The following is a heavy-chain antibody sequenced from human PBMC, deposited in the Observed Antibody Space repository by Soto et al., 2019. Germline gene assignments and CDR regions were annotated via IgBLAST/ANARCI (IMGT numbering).Heavy chain of an antibody. D-gene: IGHD1-1*01. V-gene: IGHV1-3*01. Sequence: QVQLVQSGAEVKKPGASVKISCQASGFTFSDTLINWVRQGPGQRLEWMGWINPANGNTRYSESFQGRVSISSLSSASGVYVALSDLTSEDTAVYDCASVILNVGPRANDAFDAWGQGTVITVSS. CDR3: ASVILNVGPRANDAFDA. J-gene: IGHJ3*01. CDR2: INPANGNT. CDR1: GFTFSDTL.